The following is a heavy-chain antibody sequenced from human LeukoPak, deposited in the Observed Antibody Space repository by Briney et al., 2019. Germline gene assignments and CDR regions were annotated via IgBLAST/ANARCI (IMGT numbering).Heavy chain of an antibody. CDR3: ARGQVGSYSFYYYYGMDV. Sequence: SETLSLTCTVSGGSIRSSYYYWGWIRQPPGKGLEWIGEINHSGSTNYNPSLKSRVTISVDTSKNQFSLKLSSVTAADTAVYYRARGQVGSYSFYYYYGMDVWGQGTTVTVSS. V-gene: IGHV4-39*07. CDR1: GGSIRSSYYY. CDR2: INHSGST. J-gene: IGHJ6*02. D-gene: IGHD1-26*01.